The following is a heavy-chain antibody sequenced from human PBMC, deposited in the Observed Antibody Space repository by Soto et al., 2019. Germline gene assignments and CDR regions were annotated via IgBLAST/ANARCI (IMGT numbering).Heavy chain of an antibody. CDR2: INAVNGNT. J-gene: IGHJ3*02. D-gene: IGHD3-9*01. V-gene: IGHV1-3*05. CDR1: GYTFTSYA. Sequence: QVQLVQSGAEEKKPGASVKVSCKASGYTFTSYAMHWVRQAPGQRLEWMGWINAVNGNTKYSQKFQGRVTITRDTSATTAYMELSSLRSEDTAVYYCAREGPYYDILTGYYPGTFEIWGQGTMVTVSS. CDR3: AREGPYYDILTGYYPGTFEI.